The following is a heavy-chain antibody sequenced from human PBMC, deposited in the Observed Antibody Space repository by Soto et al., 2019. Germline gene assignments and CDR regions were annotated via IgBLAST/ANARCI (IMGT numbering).Heavy chain of an antibody. Sequence: SVKVSCKASGGTFSSYAISWVRQAPGQGLEWMGGIIPIFGTANYAQKFQGRVTITADKSTSTAYMELSSLRSEDTAVCYCASQYYDFWSGYYGMDVWGQGTTVTVS. J-gene: IGHJ6*02. CDR3: ASQYYDFWSGYYGMDV. CDR1: GGTFSSYA. V-gene: IGHV1-69*06. D-gene: IGHD3-3*01. CDR2: IIPIFGTA.